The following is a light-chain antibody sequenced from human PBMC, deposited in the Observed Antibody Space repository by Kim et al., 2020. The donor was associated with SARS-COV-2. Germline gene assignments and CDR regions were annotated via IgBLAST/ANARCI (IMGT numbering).Light chain of an antibody. CDR3: LQDYNYPWT. Sequence: AIQMTQSPSSLSASVGDRVTITCRASQGIRNDLGWYQQKPGKAPKLLIYAASSLESGVPSRFSGSGSGIDFTLTISSLQPEDFATYYCLQDYNYPWTFGQGTKVDIK. J-gene: IGKJ1*01. CDR2: AAS. CDR1: QGIRND. V-gene: IGKV1-6*01.